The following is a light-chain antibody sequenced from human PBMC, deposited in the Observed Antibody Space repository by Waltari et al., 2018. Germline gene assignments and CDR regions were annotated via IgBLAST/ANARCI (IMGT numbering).Light chain of an antibody. CDR3: YSGDDSGNQEV. Sequence: SYELTQPPSVSVSPGQTARITCSGDAFPKKNVFWYQQKSGPAPVLVIYEDTERPSGIPERFSGSSSGTMATLTISGAQVEDEADYYCYSGDDSGNQEVFGGGTKLTVL. V-gene: IGLV3-10*01. CDR2: EDT. J-gene: IGLJ2*01. CDR1: AFPKKN.